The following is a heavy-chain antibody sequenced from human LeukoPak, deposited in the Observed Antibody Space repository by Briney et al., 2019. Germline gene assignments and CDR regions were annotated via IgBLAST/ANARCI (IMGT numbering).Heavy chain of an antibody. CDR3: ARVRLDGKPHFDY. CDR1: GGSISSGGYY. CDR2: IYYSGNT. J-gene: IGHJ4*02. V-gene: IGHV4-31*03. D-gene: IGHD1-14*01. Sequence: KPSETLSLTCTVSGGSISSGGYYWSWIRQHPGKGLEWIGYIYYSGNTYYNPSLKSRVTISVDTSKNQFSLKLSSVTAAETAVYYCARVRLDGKPHFDYWGQGTLVTVSS.